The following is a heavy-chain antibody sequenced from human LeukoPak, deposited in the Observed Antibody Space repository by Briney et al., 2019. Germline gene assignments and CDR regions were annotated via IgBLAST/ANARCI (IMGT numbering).Heavy chain of an antibody. Sequence: WASVKVSCKASGGTFSSYAISWVRQAPGQGLEWMGRIIPILGIANYAQKFQGRVTITADKSTSTAYMELSSLRSEDTAVYYCARDLVGSGSYTYRFDYWGQGTLVTVSS. CDR2: IIPILGIA. CDR3: ARDLVGSGSYTYRFDY. D-gene: IGHD3-10*01. J-gene: IGHJ4*02. V-gene: IGHV1-69*04. CDR1: GGTFSSYA.